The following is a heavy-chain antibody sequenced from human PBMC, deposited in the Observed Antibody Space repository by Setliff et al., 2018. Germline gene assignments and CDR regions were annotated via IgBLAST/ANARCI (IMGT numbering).Heavy chain of an antibody. V-gene: IGHV3-20*04. Sequence: GGSLRLSCLASGFTFDDYGMSWVRQAPGKGLEWVSGLSWRGDNIGYADSVKGRFTISRDNAKNSLYLQMTSLRAEDTALYYCASSRTWIPVLDHCGQGTLVTVSS. CDR2: LSWRGDNI. J-gene: IGHJ4*02. CDR3: ASSRTWIPVLDH. CDR1: GFTFDDYG. D-gene: IGHD5-12*01.